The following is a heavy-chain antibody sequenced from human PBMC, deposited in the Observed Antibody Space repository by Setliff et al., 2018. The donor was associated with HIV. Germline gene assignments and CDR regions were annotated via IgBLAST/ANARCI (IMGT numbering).Heavy chain of an antibody. D-gene: IGHD1-26*01. V-gene: IGHV4-38-2*02. CDR2: IYHSGIT. Sequence: LSLTCAVSGYYISSGYYWAWIRQPPGKGLEWIGSIYHSGITYYNPSLKSRVTISVDTSKNQFPLKVSSVTAADTAVYYCARDRVGSRHDAFEIWGQGTMVTVSS. CDR1: GYYISSGYY. J-gene: IGHJ3*02. CDR3: ARDRVGSRHDAFEI.